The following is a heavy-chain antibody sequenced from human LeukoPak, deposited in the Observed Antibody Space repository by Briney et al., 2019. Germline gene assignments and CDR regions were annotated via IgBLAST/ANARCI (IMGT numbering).Heavy chain of an antibody. CDR3: ARARGNTYGYFEY. CDR2: INGDASST. D-gene: IGHD5-18*01. CDR1: GFSFNNAW. Sequence: GGSLRLSCAASGFSFNNAWMTWVRQAPGKGLVWVSRINGDASSTSYADSVKGRFTISRDNAKSTLYLQMNSLRVEDTAVYYCARARGNTYGYFEYWGQGTLVTVSS. V-gene: IGHV3-74*01. J-gene: IGHJ4*02.